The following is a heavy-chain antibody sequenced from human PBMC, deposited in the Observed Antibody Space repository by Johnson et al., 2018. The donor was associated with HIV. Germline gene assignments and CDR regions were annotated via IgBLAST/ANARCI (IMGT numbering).Heavy chain of an antibody. V-gene: IGHV3-30-3*01. Sequence: QVQLVESGGGVVQPGRSLRLSCVASGFTFSYSAFHWVRQPPGEGLEWVALISSDGNRKYYADSLKGRFTISRDNSKNTLYLQMNSLRGGDTAMYYCARDRAFDIWGQGTMVTVSS. CDR3: ARDRAFDI. CDR2: ISSDGNRK. CDR1: GFTFSYSA. J-gene: IGHJ3*02.